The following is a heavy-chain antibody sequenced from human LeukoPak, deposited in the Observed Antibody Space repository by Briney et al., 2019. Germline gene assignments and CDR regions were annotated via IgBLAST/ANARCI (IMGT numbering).Heavy chain of an antibody. J-gene: IGHJ4*02. V-gene: IGHV3-30-3*01. CDR3: ARDLYYYDSSGYYY. D-gene: IGHD3-22*01. Sequence: PGRSLRLSCAASGFTFSSYAMHWVRQAPGKGLEWVAVISYDGSNKYYADSVKGRFTISRDNSKNTLYLQMNSLRAEDTAVYYCARDLYYYDSSGYYYWGQGTLVTVSS. CDR2: ISYDGSNK. CDR1: GFTFSSYA.